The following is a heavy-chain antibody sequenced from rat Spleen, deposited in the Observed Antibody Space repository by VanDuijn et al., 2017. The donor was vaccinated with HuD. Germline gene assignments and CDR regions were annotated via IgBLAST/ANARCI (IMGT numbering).Heavy chain of an antibody. CDR1: GFTFSNYD. D-gene: IGHD1-2*01. CDR3: TTDHYYSSYIGSYVMDA. CDR2: ISYDGSST. J-gene: IGHJ4*01. Sequence: EVQLVESGGGLVQPGRSMKLSCAASGFTFSNYDMAWVRQAPTKGLEWVASISYDGSSTYYRDSVKGRFTISRDNAKSTLYLQMDSLRSEDTATYYCTTDHYYSSYIGSYVMDAWGQGASVTVSS. V-gene: IGHV5-20*01.